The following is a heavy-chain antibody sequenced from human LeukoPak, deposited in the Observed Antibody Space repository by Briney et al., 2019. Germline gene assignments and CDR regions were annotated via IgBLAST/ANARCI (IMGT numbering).Heavy chain of an antibody. D-gene: IGHD1-7*01. CDR2: INHSGST. Sequence: SETLSLTCAVYGGSFSGYYWSWIRQPPGKGLEWIGEINHSGSTNYNPSLKSRVTISVDTSKNQFSLKLSSVTAADTAVYYCARGLDWNYDYYYYGMDVWGQGTTVTVSS. J-gene: IGHJ6*02. CDR3: ARGLDWNYDYYYYGMDV. V-gene: IGHV4-34*01. CDR1: GGSFSGYY.